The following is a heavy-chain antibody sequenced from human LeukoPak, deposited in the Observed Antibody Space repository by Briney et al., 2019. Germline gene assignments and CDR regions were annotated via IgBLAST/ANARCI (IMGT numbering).Heavy chain of an antibody. D-gene: IGHD5-18*01. CDR2: IYYSGST. CDR3: YSYGYTRNYYYYGMDV. J-gene: IGHJ6*02. CDR1: GGSISSSSYH. Sequence: PSETLSLTCTVSGGSISSSSYHWGWIRQPPGKGLEWIGSIYYSGSTYYNPSLKSRVTISVDTSKNQFSLKLSSVTAADTAVYYGYSYGYTRNYYYYGMDVWGQGTTVTVSS. V-gene: IGHV4-39*01.